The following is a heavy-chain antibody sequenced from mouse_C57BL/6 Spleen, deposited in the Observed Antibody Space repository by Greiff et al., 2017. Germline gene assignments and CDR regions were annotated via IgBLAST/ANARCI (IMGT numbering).Heavy chain of an antibody. J-gene: IGHJ3*01. CDR3: TRDYYGSSWFAY. CDR1: GFTFSSYA. Sequence: EVMLVESGEGLVKPGGSLKLSCAASGFTFSSYAMSWVRQTPEKRLEWVAYISSGGDYIYYADTVKGRFTISRDNARNTLYLQRSSLKSEDTAMYYCTRDYYGSSWFAYWGQGTLVTVSA. CDR2: ISSGGDYI. D-gene: IGHD1-1*01. V-gene: IGHV5-9-1*02.